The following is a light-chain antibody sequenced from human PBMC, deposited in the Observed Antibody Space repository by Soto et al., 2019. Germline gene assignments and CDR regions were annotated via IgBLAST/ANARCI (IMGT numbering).Light chain of an antibody. CDR1: QSVSRW. Sequence: DIQMTQSPSTLSASVGDTVTITCRASQSVSRWLNWYQQKPGKAPRLLIYEASNLESGVPMKFSGSGSGTEFVLTITSLQPADSEAYYCQQYNSKVWTFGQGPRVEI. J-gene: IGKJ1*01. V-gene: IGKV1-5*01. CDR2: EAS. CDR3: QQYNSKVWT.